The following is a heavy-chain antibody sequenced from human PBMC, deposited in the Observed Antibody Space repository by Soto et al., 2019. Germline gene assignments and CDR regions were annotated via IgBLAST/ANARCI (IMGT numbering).Heavy chain of an antibody. CDR1: GFTFSSYG. CDR2: ISYDGSNK. CDR3: AKDPSWNDFYYDYGMDF. J-gene: IGHJ6*02. V-gene: IGHV3-30*18. Sequence: QVQLVESGGGVVQPGRSLRLSCAASGFTFSSYGMHWVRQAPGKGLEWVAVISYDGSNKYYADSVKGRFTISRDNSKNPLYLQMNILRAEDTAVYYCAKDPSWNDFYYDYGMDFWGRGTTVTVSS. D-gene: IGHD1-1*01.